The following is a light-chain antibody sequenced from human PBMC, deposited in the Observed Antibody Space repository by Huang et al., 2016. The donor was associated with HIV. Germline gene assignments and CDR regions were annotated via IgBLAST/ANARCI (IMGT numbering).Light chain of an antibody. CDR3: MQALQTPLT. Sequence: DIVMTQSPLTLPVTPGEPASISCRSSQSLLDTNRHNYVDWDLQKPGQSPQLLIYLGSNRASGVPDRFSGSGSGTDFTLKISRVEAEDVGIYYCMQALQTPLTFGAGTKVEIK. CDR1: QSLLDTNRHNY. CDR2: LGS. J-gene: IGKJ4*01. V-gene: IGKV2-28*01.